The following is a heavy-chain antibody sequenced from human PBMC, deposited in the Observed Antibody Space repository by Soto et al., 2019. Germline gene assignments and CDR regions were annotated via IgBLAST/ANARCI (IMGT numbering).Heavy chain of an antibody. CDR2: LYYSGTT. V-gene: IGHV4-59*08. CDR1: GGSIRGYY. Sequence: SETLSLTCTVSGGSIRGYYWIWIRQPPGKGLEWIGYLYYSGTTNYNPSLKSRLTISVDTSKNQFSLKLSSVTAADTAVYYCARRIEVAAADGVGYYYYLDVWGKGTSVTVSS. J-gene: IGHJ6*03. CDR3: ARRIEVAAADGVGYYYYLDV. D-gene: IGHD3-22*01.